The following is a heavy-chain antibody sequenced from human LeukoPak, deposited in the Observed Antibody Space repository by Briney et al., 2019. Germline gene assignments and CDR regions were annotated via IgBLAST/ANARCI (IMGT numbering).Heavy chain of an antibody. V-gene: IGHV3-30*02. Sequence: GGSLRLSCAASGFTFSSYGMHWVRQAPDRGLGWVAFIRYDGSNKYYADSVKGRFTISRDNSKNTLYLQMNSLRAEDTAVYYCAKSFEWGQQQPRGIWGQGTMVTVSS. J-gene: IGHJ3*02. D-gene: IGHD3-3*01. CDR2: IRYDGSNK. CDR3: AKSFEWGQQQPRGI. CDR1: GFTFSSYG.